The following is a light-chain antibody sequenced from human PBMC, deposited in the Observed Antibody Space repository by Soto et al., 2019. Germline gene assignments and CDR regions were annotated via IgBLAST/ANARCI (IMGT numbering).Light chain of an antibody. J-gene: IGKJ3*01. Sequence: DIVMTQSPDSLAVSLGERATINRKSSQTNNKNFLAWYQQKPGQPPKLLIYWASTRESGVPDRFSGSGSGTDFTLTISSLQAEDVAVYYCQQYYTTPFTFGPGTKVDIK. CDR1: QTNNKNF. CDR3: QQYYTTPFT. CDR2: WAS. V-gene: IGKV4-1*01.